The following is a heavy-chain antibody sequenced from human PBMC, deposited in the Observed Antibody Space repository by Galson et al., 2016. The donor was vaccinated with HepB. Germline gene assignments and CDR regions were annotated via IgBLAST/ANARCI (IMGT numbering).Heavy chain of an antibody. Sequence: SLRLSCAASGFVFSNFGLRWVRQAPGKGLEWVASISNRRTTNYSDSGQGRLTISRDNSNNTLYLQMNGLRAEDTAVYYCAKGRLVRRIFDHWGQGTLLTVSS. CDR1: GFVFSNFG. D-gene: IGHD1-1*01. V-gene: IGHV3-23*01. CDR3: AKGRLVRRIFDH. CDR2: ISNRRTT. J-gene: IGHJ4*02.